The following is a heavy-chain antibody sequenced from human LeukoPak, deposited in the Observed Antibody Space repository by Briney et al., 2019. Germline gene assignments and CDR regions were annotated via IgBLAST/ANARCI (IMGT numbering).Heavy chain of an antibody. CDR1: AVSITSYY. Sequence: PSETLSLTCTVSAVSITSYYWNWIRQPPGKGLEWIGYVHFSGRSLYNPSLKSRVTLSTDTSKYHITLDLNFVTAADTAVYHCARWGGGSLRAYDVWGQGTMATVSS. D-gene: IGHD2-15*01. V-gene: IGHV4-59*01. CDR3: ARWGGGSLRAYDV. J-gene: IGHJ3*01. CDR2: VHFSGRS.